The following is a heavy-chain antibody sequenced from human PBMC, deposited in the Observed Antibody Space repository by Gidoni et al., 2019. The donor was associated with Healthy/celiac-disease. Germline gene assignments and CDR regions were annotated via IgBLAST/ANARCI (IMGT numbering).Heavy chain of an antibody. V-gene: IGHV3-9*01. CDR1: GFTFDAYA. J-gene: IGHJ4*02. D-gene: IGHD5-18*01. CDR2: ISWNSGSI. CDR3: AKVRPAMVITGPFDY. Sequence: EVQLVESGGGLVQPGRSLRLSCAASGFTFDAYAMHWVRQAPGKGREWVSGISWNSGSIGYADSVKGRFTISRDNAKNSLYLQMNSLRAEDTALYYCAKVRPAMVITGPFDYWGQGTLVTVSS.